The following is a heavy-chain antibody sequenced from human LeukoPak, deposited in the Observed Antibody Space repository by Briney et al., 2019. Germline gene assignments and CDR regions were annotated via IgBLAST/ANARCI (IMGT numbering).Heavy chain of an antibody. CDR2: IYYSGST. Sequence: SETLSLNCTVSGGSISSYHWSWIRQPTGKGLEWIGYIYYSGSTNYNPSLKSRVTISVDTSKNQFSLKLSSVTAADTAVYYCASSIVPTSMDVWGQGTTVTVSS. D-gene: IGHD2-8*01. V-gene: IGHV4-59*01. J-gene: IGHJ6*02. CDR1: GGSISSYH. CDR3: ASSIVPTSMDV.